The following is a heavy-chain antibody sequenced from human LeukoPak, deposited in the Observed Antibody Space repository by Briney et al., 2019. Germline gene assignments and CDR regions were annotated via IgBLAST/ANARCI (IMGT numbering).Heavy chain of an antibody. CDR2: IYTSGST. CDR3: ARDAKRISGTTYYYGMDA. CDR1: GGSISSYY. J-gene: IGHJ6*02. D-gene: IGHD1-20*01. V-gene: IGHV4-4*07. Sequence: PSETLSLTCTVSGGSISSYYWSWIRQPAGKGLEWIGRIYTSGSTNYNPSLKSRVSMSVDTSKNQFSLKLTSVTAADTAVYYCARDAKRISGTTYYYGMDAWGQGTTVTVSS.